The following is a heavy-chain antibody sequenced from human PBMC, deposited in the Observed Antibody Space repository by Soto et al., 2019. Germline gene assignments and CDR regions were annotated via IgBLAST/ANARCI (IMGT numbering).Heavy chain of an antibody. CDR1: GFTFVSCA. V-gene: IGHV3-23*01. D-gene: IGHD2-8*01. Sequence: GGSLRLSSAASGFTFVSCAMSWVSQAPGKGLEWVSAISGSGGSTYYADSVKGRFTISRDNSKNTLYLQMNSLRAEDTAVYYCAKEVRYCTNGVCYSGWFDPWGQGT. CDR3: AKEVRYCTNGVCYSGWFDP. J-gene: IGHJ5*02. CDR2: ISGSGGST.